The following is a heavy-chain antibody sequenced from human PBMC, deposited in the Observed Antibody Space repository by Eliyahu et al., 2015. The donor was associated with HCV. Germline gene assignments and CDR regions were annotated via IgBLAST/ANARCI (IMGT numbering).Heavy chain of an antibody. CDR2: IIPILGIA. CDR1: GGTFSSYA. V-gene: IGHV1-69*04. J-gene: IGHJ4*02. D-gene: IGHD3-10*01. Sequence: EVKKPGSSVKVSCKASGGTFSSYAISWVRQAPGQGLEWMGRIIPILGIANYAQKFQGRVTITADKSTSTAYMELSSLRSEDTAVYYCARGGSGSYSFWWGQGTLVTVSS. CDR3: ARGGSGSYSFW.